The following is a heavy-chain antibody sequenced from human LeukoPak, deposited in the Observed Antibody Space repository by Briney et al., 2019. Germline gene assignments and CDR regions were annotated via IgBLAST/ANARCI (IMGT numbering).Heavy chain of an antibody. CDR3: ARTNYDYYFDY. CDR1: GYSISHDYY. CDR2: IYHSGST. V-gene: IGHV4-38-2*02. D-gene: IGHD3-16*01. J-gene: IGHJ4*02. Sequence: SETLSLTCTVSGYSISHDYYWGWIRQSPGKGLEWIGSIYHSGSTYYNASLKSRVTISVDTSKNQFSLKLSSVTAADTAVYYCARTNYDYYFDYWGQETLVTVSS.